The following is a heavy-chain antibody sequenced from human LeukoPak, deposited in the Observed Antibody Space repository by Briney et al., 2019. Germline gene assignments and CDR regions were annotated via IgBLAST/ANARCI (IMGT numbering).Heavy chain of an antibody. D-gene: IGHD6-19*01. Sequence: SVKVSCKASGGTFSSYAISWVRQAPGQGLEWMGRIIPILGIANYAQKFQGRVTITADKSTSTAYMELSSLRSEDTAVYYCASSGRTVAGRFDPWGRGTLVTVSS. CDR1: GGTFSSYA. V-gene: IGHV1-69*04. CDR2: IIPILGIA. J-gene: IGHJ5*02. CDR3: ASSGRTVAGRFDP.